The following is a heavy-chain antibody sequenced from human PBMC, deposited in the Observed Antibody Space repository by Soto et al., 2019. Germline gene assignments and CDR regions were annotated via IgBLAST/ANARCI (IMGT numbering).Heavy chain of an antibody. CDR3: ARLARGWNGYYGMDV. J-gene: IGHJ6*02. D-gene: IGHD1-1*01. CDR1: VGSISSSQW. Sequence: ALETLSLTCAVSVGSISSSQWWGWVCQPPGKGLEWIGEIYHSGSTNYNPSLKSRVTISVDKSKNQFSLKLSSVTAADTAVYYCARLARGWNGYYGMDVWGQGTTVT. V-gene: IGHV4-4*02. CDR2: IYHSGST.